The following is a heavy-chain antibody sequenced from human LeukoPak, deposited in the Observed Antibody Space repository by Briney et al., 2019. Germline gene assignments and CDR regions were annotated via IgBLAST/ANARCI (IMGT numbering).Heavy chain of an antibody. CDR1: GFTFSSYG. CDR3: AKDRSGSYDAFNI. CDR2: IRYDGSNK. J-gene: IGHJ3*02. D-gene: IGHD1-26*01. V-gene: IGHV3-30*02. Sequence: PGGSLRLSCAASGFTFSSYGMHWVRQAPGKGLEWVAFIRYDGSNKYYADSVKGRFTISRDNSKNTLYLQMNSLRAEDTAVYYCAKDRSGSYDAFNIWGQGTMVTASS.